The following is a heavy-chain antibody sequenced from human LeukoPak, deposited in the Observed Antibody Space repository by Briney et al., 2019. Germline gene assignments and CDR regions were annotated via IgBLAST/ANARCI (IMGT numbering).Heavy chain of an antibody. CDR3: ARHYYGSGSYFYH. D-gene: IGHD3-10*01. CDR1: EFSVGSNY. Sequence: GGSLRLSCAASEFSVGSNYMTWVRQAPGKGLEWVSLIYSGGSTYYADSVKGRFTISRDNSKNTLYLQMNSLRAEDTAVYYCARHYYGSGSYFYHWGQGTLVTVSS. J-gene: IGHJ4*02. V-gene: IGHV3-66*04. CDR2: IYSGGST.